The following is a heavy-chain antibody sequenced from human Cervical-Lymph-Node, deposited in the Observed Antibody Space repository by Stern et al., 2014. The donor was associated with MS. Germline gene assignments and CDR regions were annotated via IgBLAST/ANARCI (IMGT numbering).Heavy chain of an antibody. J-gene: IGHJ3*02. D-gene: IGHD2-15*01. CDR3: ARGLLGSENAFDI. Sequence: HVQLVQSGAKVKQPGASVKDSCKASRYTFTSYGISWVRQAPGQRLESMGGISAYNGNPNYAQKLQGRVTMTTDTSTSTAYMELRSLRSDDTAVYYCARGLLGSENAFDIWGQGTMVTVSS. V-gene: IGHV1-18*01. CDR1: RYTFTSYG. CDR2: ISAYNGNP.